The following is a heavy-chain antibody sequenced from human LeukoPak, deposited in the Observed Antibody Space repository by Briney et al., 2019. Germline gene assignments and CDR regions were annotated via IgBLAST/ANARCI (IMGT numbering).Heavy chain of an antibody. V-gene: IGHV4-39*07. CDR3: ARIHDYGDPSDY. CDR2: INHNGST. CDR1: GGSISSGGYY. D-gene: IGHD4-17*01. J-gene: IGHJ4*02. Sequence: SETLSLTCTVSGGSISSGGYYWSWIRQPPGKGLEWIGEINHNGSTNYNPSLKSRVTISVDTSKNQFSLKLSSVTAADTAVYYCARIHDYGDPSDYWGQGTLVTVSS.